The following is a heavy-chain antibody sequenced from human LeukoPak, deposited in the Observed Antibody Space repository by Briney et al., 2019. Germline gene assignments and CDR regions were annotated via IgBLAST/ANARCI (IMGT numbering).Heavy chain of an antibody. D-gene: IGHD4-17*01. CDR3: ARDPADHGDLREDAHYYALDV. CDR1: GYTFTTYG. Sequence: GASVKVSCKASGYTFTTYGISWVRQAPGQGFEWMGGINTYNGNTNYAHKFRGRVTMTTDTSTRTVYMEVRSLRSDDTAVYYCARDPADHGDLREDAHYYALDVWGQGTTVTVSS. CDR2: INTYNGNT. J-gene: IGHJ6*02. V-gene: IGHV1-18*04.